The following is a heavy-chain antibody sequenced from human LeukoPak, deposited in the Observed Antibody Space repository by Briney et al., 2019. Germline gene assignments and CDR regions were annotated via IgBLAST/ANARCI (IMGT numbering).Heavy chain of an antibody. D-gene: IGHD5-18*01. CDR1: GCSISSYY. CDR2: IYYSGNT. V-gene: IGHV4-59*01. CDR3: ARGERTAMASFDY. Sequence: SETLSLTCTVSGCSISSYYWSWIRQPPGKGLEWIGYIYYSGNTNYNPSLKSRVTISVDTSKNQFSLKLSSVTAADTAVYYCARGERTAMASFDYWGQGTLVTVSS. J-gene: IGHJ4*02.